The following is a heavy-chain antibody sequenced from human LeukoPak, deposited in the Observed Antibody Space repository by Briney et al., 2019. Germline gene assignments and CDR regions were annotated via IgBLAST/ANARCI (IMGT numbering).Heavy chain of an antibody. Sequence: GGSLRLSCAASGFTFSSYAMSWVRQVSGKGLEWVSVISGSGGSTYYADSVKGRFTISRDNSKNTLYLQMNSLRAEDTAVYYCARRAGAYSHPYDYWGQGTLVTVSS. D-gene: IGHD4/OR15-4a*01. CDR2: ISGSGGST. CDR1: GFTFSSYA. J-gene: IGHJ4*02. CDR3: ARRAGAYSHPYDY. V-gene: IGHV3-23*01.